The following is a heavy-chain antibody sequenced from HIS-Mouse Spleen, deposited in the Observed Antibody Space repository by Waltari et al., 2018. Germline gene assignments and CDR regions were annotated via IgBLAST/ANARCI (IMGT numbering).Heavy chain of an antibody. CDR1: GCSISSGCYY. Sequence: QVQLQESGPGLVKPSQTLYLTCTVSGCSISSGCYYLVWIRQPPGKGLEWIGSIYYSGSTYYNPSLKSRVTISVDTSKNQFSLKLSSVTAADTAVYYCARHNLNYWYFDLWGRGTLVTVSS. CDR3: ARHNLNYWYFDL. V-gene: IGHV4-39*01. CDR2: IYYSGST. J-gene: IGHJ2*01.